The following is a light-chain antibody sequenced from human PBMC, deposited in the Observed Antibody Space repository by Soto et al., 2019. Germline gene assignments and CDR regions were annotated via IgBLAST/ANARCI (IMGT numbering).Light chain of an antibody. V-gene: IGKV3-11*01. Sequence: EIVLTQSPATLSFSPGDRATLSCRASQSVSSYLAWYQQKPGQAPRLLIYDASNRATGIPARFSGSGSGTDFTLTISSLEPEDFAVYYCQQRSNWPLYTFGQGTKLEIK. CDR1: QSVSSY. CDR3: QQRSNWPLYT. J-gene: IGKJ2*01. CDR2: DAS.